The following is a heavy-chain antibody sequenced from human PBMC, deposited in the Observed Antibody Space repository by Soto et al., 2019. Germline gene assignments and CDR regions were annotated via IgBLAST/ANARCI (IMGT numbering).Heavy chain of an antibody. CDR1: GFTLSSYA. V-gene: IGHV3-23*01. CDR3: AKERRLERGDFDY. CDR2: ISGSGGRI. D-gene: IGHD1-1*01. Sequence: EVHLLESGGGLVQPGGSLRLSCAASGFTLSSYAMSWVRQAPGKGLEWVSVISGSGGRIYYADSVKGRFTISRDNSKNTLYLQMNSLRDEDTAIYYCAKERRLERGDFDYWGQGTLVTVSS. J-gene: IGHJ4*02.